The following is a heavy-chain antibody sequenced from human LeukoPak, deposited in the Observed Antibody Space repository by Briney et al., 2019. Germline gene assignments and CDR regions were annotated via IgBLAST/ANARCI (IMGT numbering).Heavy chain of an antibody. J-gene: IGHJ4*02. CDR1: GGSINSYGYY. CDR3: ARQGVGATDF. D-gene: IGHD1-26*01. CDR2: IFYSGST. Sequence: PSETLSLTCSVSGGSINSYGYYWAWIRQPPGKRPEWIGSIFYSGSTRYNPSLQSRITISADTSKGQFSLKLSSVTAADTAVYYCARQGVGATDFWGQGSLVTVSS. V-gene: IGHV4-39*01.